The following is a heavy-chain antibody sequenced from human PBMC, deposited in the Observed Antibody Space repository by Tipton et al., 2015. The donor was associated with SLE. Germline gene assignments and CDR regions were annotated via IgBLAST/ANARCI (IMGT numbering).Heavy chain of an antibody. Sequence: TLSLTCTVSGGSISSGSYHWSWIRQPAGKGLEWIGHIYTSGSTNYNPSLKSRVTISVDTSKNQFSLKLSSVTAADTAVYYCARDLAARGGHYFDYWGQGTLVTVSS. CDR1: GGSISSGSYH. CDR3: ARDLAARGGHYFDY. D-gene: IGHD6-6*01. J-gene: IGHJ4*02. CDR2: IYTSGST. V-gene: IGHV4-61*09.